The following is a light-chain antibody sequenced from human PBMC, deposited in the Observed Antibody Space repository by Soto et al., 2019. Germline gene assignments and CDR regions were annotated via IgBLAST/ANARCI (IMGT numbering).Light chain of an antibody. V-gene: IGKV3-20*01. Sequence: EIVLTQSPGTLSLSPGERATLSCRASQSVSSSYLAWYQQKPGQAPRLLIYGASSRATGIPDRFSGSGSGTDFTLTLSRLEPEDFAVYSCQQYGSSPYTLGQGTKLEIK. CDR3: QQYGSSPYT. J-gene: IGKJ2*01. CDR2: GAS. CDR1: QSVSSSY.